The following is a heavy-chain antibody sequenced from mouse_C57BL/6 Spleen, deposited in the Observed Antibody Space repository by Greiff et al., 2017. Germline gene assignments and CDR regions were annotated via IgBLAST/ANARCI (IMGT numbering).Heavy chain of an antibody. J-gene: IGHJ4*01. Sequence: EVKVVESGGGLVKPGGSLKLSCAASGFTFSSYAMSWVRQTPEKRLEWVATISDGGSYTYYPDNVKGRFTISRDNDKNNLYLQMSHLKSEDTAMYYCAREDYYGSHYAMDYWGQGTSVTVSS. CDR3: AREDYYGSHYAMDY. D-gene: IGHD1-1*01. V-gene: IGHV5-4*01. CDR2: ISDGGSYT. CDR1: GFTFSSYA.